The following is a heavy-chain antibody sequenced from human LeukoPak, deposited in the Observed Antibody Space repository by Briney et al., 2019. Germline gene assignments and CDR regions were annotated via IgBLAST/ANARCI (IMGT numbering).Heavy chain of an antibody. CDR1: GFTFSSYG. CDR3: ARDIPGDC. J-gene: IGHJ4*02. Sequence: PGGSLRLSCAASGFTFSSYGMHWVRQAPGKGLEWVANIKEDGSEKFYVDSVKGRFTISRDNAKNSLYLQMNSLRAEDTAVYYCARDIPGDCWGQGTLVTVSS. CDR2: IKEDGSEK. V-gene: IGHV3-7*01.